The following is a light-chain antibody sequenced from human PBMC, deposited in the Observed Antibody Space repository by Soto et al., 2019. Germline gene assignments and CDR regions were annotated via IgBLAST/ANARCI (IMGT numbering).Light chain of an antibody. Sequence: QAVVTQSPSASASLGASVKFTCTLSSGHSSYAIAWHQQQPEKGPRYLMKLNSDGSHNKGDGIPDRFSGSSSGAERYLTISSLQSEDEAYYYCQTWDTGSVIFGGGTKVTVL. CDR2: LNSDGSH. J-gene: IGLJ2*01. V-gene: IGLV4-69*01. CDR1: SGHSSYA. CDR3: QTWDTGSVI.